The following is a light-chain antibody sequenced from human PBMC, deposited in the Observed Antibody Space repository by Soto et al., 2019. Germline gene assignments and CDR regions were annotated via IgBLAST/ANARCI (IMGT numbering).Light chain of an antibody. Sequence: EIVMTQSPATLSVSPGERATLSCRASQSVNINLAWYQQKPGQAPRLLIYGTSTRATGVPARFSGSGSGTEFTLPISSLQSEDFAIYYCQQYNKWPRTFGQGTKVDIK. CDR1: QSVNIN. J-gene: IGKJ1*01. CDR3: QQYNKWPRT. CDR2: GTS. V-gene: IGKV3-15*01.